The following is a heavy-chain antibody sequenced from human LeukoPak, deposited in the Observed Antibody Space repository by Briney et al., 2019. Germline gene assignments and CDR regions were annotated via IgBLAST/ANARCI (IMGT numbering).Heavy chain of an antibody. D-gene: IGHD3-22*01. CDR3: ARFYYDSSGYYVGYYFAY. CDR2: INHSGST. V-gene: IGHV4-34*01. J-gene: IGHJ4*02. CDR1: GGSFSGYY. Sequence: SETLSLTCAVYGGSFSGYYWSWIRQPPGKGLEWIGEINHSGSTNYNPSLKSRVTISVDTSKNQFSLKLSSVTAADTAVYYCARFYYDSSGYYVGYYFAYWGQGTLVTVSS.